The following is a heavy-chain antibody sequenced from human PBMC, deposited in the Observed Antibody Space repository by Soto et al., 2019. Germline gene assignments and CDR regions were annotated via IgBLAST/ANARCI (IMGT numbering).Heavy chain of an antibody. J-gene: IGHJ3*02. CDR2: SRSTGGIT. D-gene: IGHD3-16*01. CDR3: ARHNYGDAFDI. V-gene: IGHV3-48*01. CDR1: GFDFSMYS. Sequence: EGQLVESGGGLVQPGGSLTISCATSGFDFSMYSLNWVRQAPGKGLEWIGYSRSTGGITSYAASVEGRFTISRNRGKRSVFLHMNNLRVEDTAIYYCARHNYGDAFDIWGQGAIVTVSS.